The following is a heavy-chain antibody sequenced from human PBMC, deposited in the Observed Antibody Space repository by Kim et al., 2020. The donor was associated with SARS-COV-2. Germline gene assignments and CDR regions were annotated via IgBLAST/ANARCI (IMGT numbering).Heavy chain of an antibody. CDR2: IAVAGAT. V-gene: IGHV3-13*01. D-gene: IGHD6-19*01. CDR1: GFTFSSYD. Sequence: GGSLRLSCAASGFTFSSYDMYWVRQTTGKGLEWVSSIAVAGATYYPDSVKGRFTISRENAKNSLYLQMNSLRVGDTAVYYCVRGGSGWYYFDYWGQGTL. J-gene: IGHJ4*02. CDR3: VRGGSGWYYFDY.